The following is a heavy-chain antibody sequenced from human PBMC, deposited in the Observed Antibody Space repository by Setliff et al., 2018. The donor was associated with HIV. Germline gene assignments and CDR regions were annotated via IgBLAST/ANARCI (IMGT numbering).Heavy chain of an antibody. CDR3: AKDGISGGSYPPYYFDY. V-gene: IGHV3-23*01. Sequence: GSLRLSCSASGFTFNTYGMSWVRQAPGKGLEWVSVISGSGSGTFYADSVKGRFTISRDNSKNTLYLQMNRLRVDDTAVYYCAKDGISGGSYPPYYFDYWGQGTLVTVS. J-gene: IGHJ4*02. D-gene: IGHD2-15*01. CDR1: GFTFNTYG. CDR2: ISGSGSGT.